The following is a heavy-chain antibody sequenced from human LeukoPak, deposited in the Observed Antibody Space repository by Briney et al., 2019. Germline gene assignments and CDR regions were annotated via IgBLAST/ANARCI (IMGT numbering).Heavy chain of an antibody. CDR2: IGYDGSNK. CDR1: GFTFSNYA. CDR3: AREDGSGGPFDY. D-gene: IGHD6-19*01. V-gene: IGHV3-30*02. J-gene: IGHJ4*02. Sequence: GGSLRLSCAASGFTFSNYAIHWVRQAPGKGLEWVAFIGYDGSNKDYADSVKGRFTISSDNSRTTLYMQMNSLRAEDTAVYYCAREDGSGGPFDYWGQGTLVPVSS.